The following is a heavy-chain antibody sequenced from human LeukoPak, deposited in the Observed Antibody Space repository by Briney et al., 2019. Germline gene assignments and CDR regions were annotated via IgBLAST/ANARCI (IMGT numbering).Heavy chain of an antibody. J-gene: IGHJ6*02. D-gene: IGHD2-2*01. Sequence: PSETLSLTCTVSGGSVSSGSYYWSWIRQPPGKGLEWIGYIYYSGSTNYNPSLKSRVTISVDTSKNQFSLKLSSVTAADTAVYYCARDRHIVVVPAAPHSYYYYGMDAWGQGTTVTVSS. CDR3: ARDRHIVVVPAAPHSYYYYGMDA. V-gene: IGHV4-61*01. CDR2: IYYSGST. CDR1: GGSVSSGSYY.